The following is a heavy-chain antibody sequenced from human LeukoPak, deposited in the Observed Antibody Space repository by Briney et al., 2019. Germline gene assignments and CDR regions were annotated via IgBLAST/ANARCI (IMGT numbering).Heavy chain of an antibody. CDR1: GFTFSSYS. CDR3: ARRYYYDSSAVRYYFDY. Sequence: GGSLRLSCAASGFTFSSYSMNWVRRAPGKGLEWVSSISSSSSYIYYADSVKGRFTISRDNAKNSLYLQMNSLRAEDTAVYYCARRYYYDSSAVRYYFDYWGQGTLVTVSS. D-gene: IGHD3-22*01. V-gene: IGHV3-21*01. J-gene: IGHJ4*02. CDR2: ISSSSSYI.